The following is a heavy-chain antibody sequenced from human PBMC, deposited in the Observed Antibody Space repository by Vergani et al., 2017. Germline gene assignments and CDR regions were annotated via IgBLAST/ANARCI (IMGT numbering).Heavy chain of an antibody. Sequence: QVQLQESGPGLMKPSETLSLTCTVSGGSISSYYWSWIRQPPGKGLEWIGYIYYSGSTKYNPSLKSRVTISVDTSKNQFSLKLSSVTAADTAVYFCARTDFWSGKFDYWGQGTLVTVSS. V-gene: IGHV4-59*01. CDR1: GGSISSYY. CDR3: ARTDFWSGKFDY. J-gene: IGHJ4*02. CDR2: IYYSGST. D-gene: IGHD3-3*01.